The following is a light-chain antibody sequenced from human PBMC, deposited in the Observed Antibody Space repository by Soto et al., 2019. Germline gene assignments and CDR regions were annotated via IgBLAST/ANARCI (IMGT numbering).Light chain of an antibody. CDR3: QQRSNWPPIT. V-gene: IGKV3-11*01. Sequence: DIVLSQSPGPPALSPGERAAVSCRSSESVSSYLAWYQQKPGQAPRLLIYDASNRATGIPARFSGSGSGTDFTLTISSLEPEDFAVYYCQQRSNWPPITFGQGTRLEIK. CDR2: DAS. CDR1: ESVSSY. J-gene: IGKJ5*01.